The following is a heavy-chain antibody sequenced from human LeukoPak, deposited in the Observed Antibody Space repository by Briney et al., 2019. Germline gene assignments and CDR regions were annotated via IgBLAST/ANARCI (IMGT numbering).Heavy chain of an antibody. CDR2: IRHDGSIK. CDR3: AKDSLADIDY. Sequence: PGGSLRLSCAASGFIFSTYGMYWVRQAPGKGLEWVAFIRHDGSIKNYADSVKGRSTISRDNSKNTLYLQMNSPRAEDTAVYYSAKDSLADIDYWGQGTLVTVSS. CDR1: GFIFSTYG. V-gene: IGHV3-30*02. J-gene: IGHJ4*02. D-gene: IGHD3-16*01.